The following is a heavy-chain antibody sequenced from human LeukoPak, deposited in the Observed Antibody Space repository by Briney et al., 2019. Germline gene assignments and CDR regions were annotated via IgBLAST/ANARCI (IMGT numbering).Heavy chain of an antibody. V-gene: IGHV3-64*01. D-gene: IGHD6-13*01. CDR3: AKEGGAAAGPDWFDP. J-gene: IGHJ5*02. CDR1: GFTFSSYD. Sequence: PGGSLRLSCAASGFTFSSYDMHWVRQAPGKGLEYVSTISSNGGKTNYANSVKGRFTISRDNSKNTLYLQMNSLRAEDTAVYYCAKEGGAAAGPDWFDPWGQGTLVTVSS. CDR2: ISSNGGKT.